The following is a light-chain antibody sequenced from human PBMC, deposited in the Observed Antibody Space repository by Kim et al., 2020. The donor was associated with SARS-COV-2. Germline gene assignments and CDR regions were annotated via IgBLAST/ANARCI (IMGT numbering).Light chain of an antibody. Sequence: LSPGERATLSCRASQSVSSSYLAWYQQKPGQAPRLLIYGASSRATGIPDRFSGSGSGTDFTLTISRLEPEDFAVYYCQQYASSPYTFGQGTKLEIK. CDR2: GAS. CDR3: QQYASSPYT. V-gene: IGKV3-20*01. CDR1: QSVSSSY. J-gene: IGKJ2*01.